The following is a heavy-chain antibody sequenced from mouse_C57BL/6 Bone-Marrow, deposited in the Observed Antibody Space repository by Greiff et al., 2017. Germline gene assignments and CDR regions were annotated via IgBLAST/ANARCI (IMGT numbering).Heavy chain of an antibody. V-gene: IGHV1-59*01. CDR3: ARGGYYGSRIAY. Sequence: QVQLQQPGAELVRPGTSVKLSCKASGYTFTSYWMHWVKQRPGQGLEWIGVIDPSDSYTNYNQKFKGKATLTVDTSSSTAYMQLSSLTSEDSAVYCGARGGYYGSRIAYWGQGTLVTVSA. D-gene: IGHD1-1*01. CDR2: IDPSDSYT. J-gene: IGHJ3*01. CDR1: GYTFTSYW.